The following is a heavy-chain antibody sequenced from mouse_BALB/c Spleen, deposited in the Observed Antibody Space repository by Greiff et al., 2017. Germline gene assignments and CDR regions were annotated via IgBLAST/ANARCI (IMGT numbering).Heavy chain of an antibody. CDR3: ARSYAYYYAMDY. D-gene: IGHD1-1*01. CDR1: GFTFSSFG. V-gene: IGHV5-17*02. J-gene: IGHJ4*01. Sequence: DVQLVESGGGLVQPGGSRKLSCAASGFTFSSFGMHWVRQAPEKGLEWVAYISSGSSTIYYADTVKGRFTISRDNPKNTLFLQMTSLRSEDTAMYYCARSYAYYYAMDYWGQGTSVTVSS. CDR2: ISSGSSTI.